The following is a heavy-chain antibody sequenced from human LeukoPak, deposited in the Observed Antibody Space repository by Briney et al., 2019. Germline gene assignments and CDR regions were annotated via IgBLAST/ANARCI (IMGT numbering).Heavy chain of an antibody. J-gene: IGHJ6*03. Sequence: GSLRLSCAASGFTFSSYSMNWIRQPPGKGLEWIGEINHSGSTNYNPSLKSRVTISVDTSKNQFSLKLSSVTAADTAVYYCARDSGYMDVWGKGTTVTVSS. V-gene: IGHV4-34*01. CDR2: INHSGST. CDR3: ARDSGYMDV. D-gene: IGHD6-19*01. CDR1: GFTFSSYS.